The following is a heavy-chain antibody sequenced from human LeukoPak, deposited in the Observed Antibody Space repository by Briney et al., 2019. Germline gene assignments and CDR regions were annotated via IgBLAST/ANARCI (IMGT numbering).Heavy chain of an antibody. CDR1: GGSISSSNW. CDR3: ARVRMVRGVIDYHYYYYYMDV. Sequence: SGTLSLTCAVSGGSISSSNWWSWVRQPPGKGLEWIGEIYHSGSTNYNPSLKSRVTISVDKSKNQFSLKLSSVTAADTAVYYCARVRMVRGVIDYHYYYYYMDVWGKGTTVTVSS. J-gene: IGHJ6*03. CDR2: IYHSGST. D-gene: IGHD3-10*01. V-gene: IGHV4-4*02.